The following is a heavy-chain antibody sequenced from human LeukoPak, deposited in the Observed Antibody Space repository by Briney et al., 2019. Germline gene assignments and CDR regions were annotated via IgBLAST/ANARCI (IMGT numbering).Heavy chain of an antibody. CDR1: GFTFSSYA. J-gene: IGHJ3*02. D-gene: IGHD2-21*02. Sequence: GGSLRLSCAASGFTFSSYAMSWVRQAPGKGLEWVSTISGGGGSTYYADSVKGRFTISRDNAKNSLYLQMNSLRAEDTAVYYCASRNQYCGGDCFWAFDIWGQGTMVTVSS. V-gene: IGHV3-23*01. CDR3: ASRNQYCGGDCFWAFDI. CDR2: ISGGGGST.